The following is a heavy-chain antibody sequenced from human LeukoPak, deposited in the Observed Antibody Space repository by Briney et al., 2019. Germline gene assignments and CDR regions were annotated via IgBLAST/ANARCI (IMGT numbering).Heavy chain of an antibody. CDR1: GGSISGSTYY. CDR2: IYYSGST. J-gene: IGHJ4*02. Sequence: SETLSLTCTVSGGSISGSTYYWGWIRQTPGKGLEWIGSIYYSGSTYYNPSLKSRVTISVDTSKNQFSLKLSSVTAADTAVYFCARWGSGTSPFDDWGQGTLVTVSS. D-gene: IGHD3-16*01. V-gene: IGHV4-39*07. CDR3: ARWGSGTSPFDD.